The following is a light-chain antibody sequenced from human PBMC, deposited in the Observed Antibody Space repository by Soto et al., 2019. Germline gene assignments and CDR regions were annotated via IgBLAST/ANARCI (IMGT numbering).Light chain of an antibody. CDR2: EVT. Sequence: QSALTQPASVSGSPGQSITISCTGTSTDIGAYNYVSWFQQHPGKVPKLITYEVTKRPSGVSNRFSGSKSGNTASLTISGLQAEDEADYYCISYTSSSRWVFGGGTKLTVL. CDR3: ISYTSSSRWV. CDR1: STDIGAYNY. V-gene: IGLV2-14*01. J-gene: IGLJ3*02.